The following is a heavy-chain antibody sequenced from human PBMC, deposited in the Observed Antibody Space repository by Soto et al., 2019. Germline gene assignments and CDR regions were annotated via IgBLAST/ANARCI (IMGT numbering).Heavy chain of an antibody. CDR2: ISGYNGRT. CDR1: GYTFSTYG. J-gene: IGHJ6*02. CDR3: ARDNRKELWVEGLNAMDV. D-gene: IGHD3-10*01. Sequence: QIQLVQSGPDVKKPGASVKVSCKASGYTFSTYGLSWVRQAPGQGLEWMGWISGYNGRTNYAQKFRGRVTLTTDTSAITAYMELRSLRPDDTAMYYCARDNRKELWVEGLNAMDVWGQGTTVTVSS. V-gene: IGHV1-18*01.